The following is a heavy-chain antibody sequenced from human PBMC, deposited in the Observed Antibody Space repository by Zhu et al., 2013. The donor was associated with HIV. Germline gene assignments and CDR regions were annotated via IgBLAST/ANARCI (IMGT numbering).Heavy chain of an antibody. CDR2: IIPVFGTP. CDR3: ARVLSSSSWYGP. V-gene: IGHV1-69*01. Sequence: QVQLVQSGAEVKKPGSSVKVSCKASGGTFSNYVISWVRQAPGQGLEWMGGIIPVFGTPNYAQKFQGRVTITADESTTTGYMELSSLRSEDTAMYYCARVLSSSSWYGPWGQGTLVTVSS. J-gene: IGHJ5*02. CDR1: GGTFSNYV. D-gene: IGHD6-13*01.